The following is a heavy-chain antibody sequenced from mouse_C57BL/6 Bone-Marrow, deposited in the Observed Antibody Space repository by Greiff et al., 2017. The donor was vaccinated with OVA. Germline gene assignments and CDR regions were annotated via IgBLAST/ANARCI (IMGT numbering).Heavy chain of an antibody. V-gene: IGHV5-12*01. J-gene: IGHJ4*01. CDR2: ISNGGGST. Sequence: EVMLVESGGGLVQPGGSLKLSCAASGFTFSDYYMYWVRQTPEKRLEWVAYISNGGGSTYYPDTVKGRFTISRDNAKNTLYLQMSRLKSEDTAMYYCARTVVERYAMDDWGQGTSVTVSA. D-gene: IGHD1-1*01. CDR3: ARTVVERYAMDD. CDR1: GFTFSDYY.